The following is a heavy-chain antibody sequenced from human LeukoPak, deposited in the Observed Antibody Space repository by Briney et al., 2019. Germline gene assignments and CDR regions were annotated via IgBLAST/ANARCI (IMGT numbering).Heavy chain of an antibody. J-gene: IGHJ4*02. CDR1: GFNFSTYE. V-gene: IGHV3-15*01. CDR3: AAAAKVGGY. Sequence: PGGSLRLSCAASGFNFSTYEMNWVRQAPGKGLEWVGRIKSKTDGGTTDYAAPVKGRFTISRDDSKNTLFLEMSSLKTEDTAVYYCAAAAKVGGYWGQGTLVTVSS. CDR2: IKSKTDGGTT. D-gene: IGHD1-26*01.